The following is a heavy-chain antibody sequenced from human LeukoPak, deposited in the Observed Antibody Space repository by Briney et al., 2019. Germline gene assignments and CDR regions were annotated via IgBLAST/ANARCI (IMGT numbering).Heavy chain of an antibody. Sequence: SETLSLTCTVSGGSISSGDYYWSWIRQPPGKGLEWIGYIYYSGSTYYNPSLKSRVTISVDTSKNQFSLKLSFVTAADTAVYYCARVPLDYGDYTASYYYGMDVWGKGTTVTVSS. J-gene: IGHJ6*04. CDR1: GGSISSGDYY. D-gene: IGHD4-17*01. CDR3: ARVPLDYGDYTASYYYGMDV. V-gene: IGHV4-30-4*01. CDR2: IYYSGST.